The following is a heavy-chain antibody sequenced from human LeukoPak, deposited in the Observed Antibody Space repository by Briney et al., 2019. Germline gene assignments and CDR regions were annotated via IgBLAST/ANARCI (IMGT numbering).Heavy chain of an antibody. Sequence: GGSLRLSCAASGFTFSSYAMSWVRQAPGKGLEWVSAISGSGGSTYYADSVKGRFTISRDNSKNTLYLQMNSLGAEDTAVYYCAKDKMTTYCGGDCYFGWFDPWGQGTLVTVSS. CDR2: ISGSGGST. V-gene: IGHV3-23*01. CDR3: AKDKMTTYCGGDCYFGWFDP. CDR1: GFTFSSYA. J-gene: IGHJ5*02. D-gene: IGHD2-21*02.